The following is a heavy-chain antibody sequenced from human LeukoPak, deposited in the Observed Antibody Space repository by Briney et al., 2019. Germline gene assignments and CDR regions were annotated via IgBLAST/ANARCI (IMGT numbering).Heavy chain of an antibody. CDR2: IYYSGST. CDR1: GCTISSYY. Sequence: SETLCLTCTASGCTISSYYWSWIRQPPGKGLEWVGYIYYSGSTNYNPSLKSRVTISVDTSKNPFALKLSSVTAADTAVYYCARGGSSSWYELDYYYGMDVWSQGTTVTVSS. V-gene: IGHV4-59*08. CDR3: ARGGSSSWYELDYYYGMDV. J-gene: IGHJ6*02. D-gene: IGHD6-13*01.